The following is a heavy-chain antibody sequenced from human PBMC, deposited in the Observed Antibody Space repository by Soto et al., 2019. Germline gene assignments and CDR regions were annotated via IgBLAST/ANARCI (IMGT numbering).Heavy chain of an antibody. Sequence: SETLSLTCTVSGGSISNYYWSWVRQPPGKGLEWIGYIYDSGSTNYNPSLKSRVTISVDTSKNQFSLRLTSVTAADTAVYYCARDQSWHDLVWWFDPWGQGTLVTVSS. V-gene: IGHV4-59*01. D-gene: IGHD1-1*01. CDR1: GGSISNYY. CDR3: ARDQSWHDLVWWFDP. J-gene: IGHJ5*02. CDR2: IYDSGST.